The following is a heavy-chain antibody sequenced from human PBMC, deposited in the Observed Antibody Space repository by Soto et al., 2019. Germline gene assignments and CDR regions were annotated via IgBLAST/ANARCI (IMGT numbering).Heavy chain of an antibody. Sequence: GGSLRLSCAASGFTFSSYAMSWVRQAPGKGLEWVSAISGSGGSTYYADSVKGRFTISRDNSKNTLYLQMNSLRAEDTAVYYCAKRLKEAYGRRDCDSDHNDGGQGTLVTVPS. D-gene: IGHD2-21*01. CDR2: ISGSGGST. J-gene: IGHJ4*02. CDR3: AKRLKEAYGRRDCDSDHND. CDR1: GFTFSSYA. V-gene: IGHV3-23*01.